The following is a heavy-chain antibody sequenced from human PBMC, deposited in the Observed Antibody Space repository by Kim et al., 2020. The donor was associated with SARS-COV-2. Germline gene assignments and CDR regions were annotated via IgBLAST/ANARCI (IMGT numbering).Heavy chain of an antibody. J-gene: IGHJ4*02. CDR1: GFTFSSYW. CDR3: ARDWSVGSSWYAVRSGLFDY. V-gene: IGHV3-74*01. CDR2: INSDGSST. D-gene: IGHD6-13*01. Sequence: GGSLRLSCAASGFTFSSYWMHWVRQAPGKGLVWVSRINSDGSSTSYADSVKGRFTISRDNAKNTLYLQMNSLRAEDTAVYYCARDWSVGSSWYAVRSGLFDYWGQGTLVTVSS.